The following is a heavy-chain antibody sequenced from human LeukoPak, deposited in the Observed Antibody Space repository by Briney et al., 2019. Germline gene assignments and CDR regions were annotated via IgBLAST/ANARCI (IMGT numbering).Heavy chain of an antibody. CDR3: AKDLDSSGWYGRLDY. CDR2: ISGSGGST. V-gene: IGHV3-23*01. CDR1: GFTFSSYA. Sequence: PGGSLRLSCAASGFTFSSYAMSWVRQAPGKGLEWVSAISGSGGSTYYADSVKGRFTISRDNSKNTLYLQMNSLRAEDTAVYYCAKDLDSSGWYGRLDYWGQGTLVTVSS. J-gene: IGHJ4*02. D-gene: IGHD6-19*01.